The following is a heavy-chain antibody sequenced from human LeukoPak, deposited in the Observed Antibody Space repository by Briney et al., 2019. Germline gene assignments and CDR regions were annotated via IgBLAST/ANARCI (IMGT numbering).Heavy chain of an antibody. J-gene: IGHJ6*03. CDR2: INPDGRRT. Sequence: PGGSLRLSCAASGFTFSNNWMHWVRQAPGKGLVWVSRINPDGRRTDYADSVKGRFTISRDNAKNTLYLQMNSLRVEDTAVYYCAREVEEAPTAMGVYYYYFMDVWGKGTTVTVSS. CDR3: AREVEEAPTAMGVYYYYFMDV. V-gene: IGHV3-74*01. D-gene: IGHD2-21*02. CDR1: GFTFSNNW.